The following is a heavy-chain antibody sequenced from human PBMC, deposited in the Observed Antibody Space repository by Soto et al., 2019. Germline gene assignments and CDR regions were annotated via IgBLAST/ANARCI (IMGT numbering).Heavy chain of an antibody. D-gene: IGHD3-9*01. V-gene: IGHV1-69*01. CDR2: IIPIFGTA. CDR3: ARPRDILTGYYDAFDI. CDR1: GGTSSSYA. J-gene: IGHJ3*02. Sequence: QVQLVQSGAEVKKPGSSVKVSCKASGGTSSSYAISWVRQAPGQGLEWMGGIIPIFGTANYAQKFQGRVTITADESTSTAYMELSSLRSEDTAVYYCARPRDILTGYYDAFDIWGQGTMVTVSS.